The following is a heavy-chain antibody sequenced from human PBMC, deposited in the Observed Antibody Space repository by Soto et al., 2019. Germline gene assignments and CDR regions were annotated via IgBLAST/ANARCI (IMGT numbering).Heavy chain of an antibody. D-gene: IGHD3-3*01. CDR1: GFTFSSYG. CDR2: IWYDGSNK. V-gene: IGHV3-33*01. CDR3: ARDKGWSGYYALNFDY. Sequence: QVQLVESGGGVVQPGRSLRLSCAASGFTFSSYGMHWVRQAPGKGLEWVAVIWYDGSNKYYADSVKGRFTISRDNSKNTLYLQMNSLRAEDTAVYYCARDKGWSGYYALNFDYWGQGTLVTVSS. J-gene: IGHJ4*02.